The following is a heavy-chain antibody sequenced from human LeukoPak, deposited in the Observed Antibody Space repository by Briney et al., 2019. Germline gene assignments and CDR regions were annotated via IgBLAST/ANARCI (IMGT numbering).Heavy chain of an antibody. CDR3: ARLELLFAFDI. D-gene: IGHD2-2*01. CDR2: IYYSGST. V-gene: IGHV4-39*01. Sequence: WVRQPPGKGLEWIGSIYYSGSTYYNPSLKSRVTISVDTSKNQFSLKLSSVTAADTAVYYCARLELLFAFDIWGQGTMVTVSS. J-gene: IGHJ3*02.